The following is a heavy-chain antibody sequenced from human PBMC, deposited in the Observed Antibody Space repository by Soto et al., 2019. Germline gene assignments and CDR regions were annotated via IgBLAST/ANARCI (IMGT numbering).Heavy chain of an antibody. Sequence: QVQLQESGPGLVKPSETLSLSCTVSGDSITSSEYYWSWIRQSPGKGLEWIGYISYSGGTYYNPSLRGRISMSVEPSKNQFSLMLNSVTAADTAVYYCARGGGLLWLPAFDTWGQGTPVTVSS. CDR2: ISYSGGT. CDR1: GDSITSSEYY. CDR3: ARGGGLLWLPAFDT. V-gene: IGHV4-30-4*01. D-gene: IGHD3-16*01. J-gene: IGHJ5*02.